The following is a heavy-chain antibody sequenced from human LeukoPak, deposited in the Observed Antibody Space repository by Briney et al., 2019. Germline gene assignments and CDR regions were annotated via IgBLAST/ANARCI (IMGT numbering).Heavy chain of an antibody. CDR1: GYTFTSYD. J-gene: IGHJ4*02. Sequence: ASVKVSCKASGYTFTSYDINWVRQAPGQGLEWMGWMNPNSGNTGYAQNFQGRVTMTRDTSISTAYMELASLTSDDTAIYYCARGSSDCTSASCYNFWGQGTLVTVSA. D-gene: IGHD2-2*02. CDR2: MNPNSGNT. CDR3: ARGSSDCTSASCYNF. V-gene: IGHV1-8*01.